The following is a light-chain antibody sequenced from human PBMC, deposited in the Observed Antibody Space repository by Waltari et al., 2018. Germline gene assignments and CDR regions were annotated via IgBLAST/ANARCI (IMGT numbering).Light chain of an antibody. J-gene: IGLJ3*02. CDR2: EIN. CDR1: GSAVGGSNY. CDR3: CSYAGSYTKV. Sequence: QSALTQPRSVSGSPGQSVTVSCTGPGSAVGGSNYVSWHQQHPEQAPTLLIYEINNRPSGVPDRFSGSKSGNTASLTISGLQAEDEADYYCCSYAGSYTKVFGGGTKVTVL. V-gene: IGLV2-11*01.